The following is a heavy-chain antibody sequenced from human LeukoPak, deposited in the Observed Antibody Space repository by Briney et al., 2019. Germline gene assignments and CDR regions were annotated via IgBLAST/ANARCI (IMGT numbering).Heavy chain of an antibody. CDR1: GGSISSYY. Sequence: SGTLSLTCTVSGGSISSYYWSWVRQPPGKGLERSGYIYYSGSTNYNPSLKSRVTISVDTSKNQFSLKLSSVTAAYTAVYYCASDLNIPYAFDIWGQGTMVTVSS. D-gene: IGHD2-21*01. CDR2: IYYSGST. J-gene: IGHJ3*02. CDR3: ASDLNIPYAFDI. V-gene: IGHV4-59*01.